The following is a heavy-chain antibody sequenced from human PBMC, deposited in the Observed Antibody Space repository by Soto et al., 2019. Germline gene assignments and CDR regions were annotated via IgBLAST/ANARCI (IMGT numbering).Heavy chain of an antibody. J-gene: IGHJ4*02. Sequence: PGGSLRLSCAASGFTFSSYGMHWVRQAPGKGLEWVSVISCDGGNKYYADSVKGRFTISRDNSKNTLYLQMNSLRAEDTAVYYCAKYSSGWYYPFDYWGQGTLVTVSS. CDR3: AKYSSGWYYPFDY. D-gene: IGHD6-19*01. CDR2: ISCDGGNK. CDR1: GFTFSSYG. V-gene: IGHV3-30*18.